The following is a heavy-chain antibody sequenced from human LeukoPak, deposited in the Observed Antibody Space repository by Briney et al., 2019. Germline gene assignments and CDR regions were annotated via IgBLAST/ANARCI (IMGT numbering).Heavy chain of an antibody. CDR2: INPNSGGT. J-gene: IGHJ4*02. Sequence: ASVKVSYKASGYTFTGYYMHWVRQAPGQGLEWMGWINPNSGGTNYAQKFQGRVTMTRDTSISTAYMELSRLRSDDTAVYYCATPGRAYYYDSSGYEFDYWGQGTLVTVSS. CDR3: ATPGRAYYYDSSGYEFDY. V-gene: IGHV1-2*02. D-gene: IGHD3-22*01. CDR1: GYTFTGYY.